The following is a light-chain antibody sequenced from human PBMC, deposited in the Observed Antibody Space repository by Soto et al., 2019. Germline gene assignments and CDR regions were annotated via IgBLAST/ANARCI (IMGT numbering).Light chain of an antibody. CDR1: QSVSSY. V-gene: IGKV3-11*01. CDR3: QQRSNWPPL. J-gene: IGKJ4*01. Sequence: EIVLTQSPATVSLSPGERATLSCRASQSVSSYLAWYQQKPGQAPRLLIYDASNRATGIPARFSGSGSGTDFTLTISSLEPEDFAVYYCQQRSNWPPLFGGGTKVEIK. CDR2: DAS.